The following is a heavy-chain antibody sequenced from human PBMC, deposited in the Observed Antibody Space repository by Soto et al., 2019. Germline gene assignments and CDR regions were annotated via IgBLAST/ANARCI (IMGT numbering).Heavy chain of an antibody. V-gene: IGHV1-69*02. CDR1: GGTFSSYT. CDR3: ARVRVDGGYCSSTSCSMFDP. D-gene: IGHD2-2*03. Sequence: QVQLVQSGAEVKKPGSSVKVSCKASGGTFSSYTISWVRQAPGQGLEWMGRIIPILGIANYAQKFQGRVTITADKSTSTAYMELSSLRSEDTAVYYCARVRVDGGYCSSTSCSMFDPWGQGTLVTVSS. J-gene: IGHJ5*02. CDR2: IIPILGIA.